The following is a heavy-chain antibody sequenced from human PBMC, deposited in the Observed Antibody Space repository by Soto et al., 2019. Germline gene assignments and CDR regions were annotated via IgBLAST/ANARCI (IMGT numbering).Heavy chain of an antibody. CDR3: AKAILNLRGLAVAGTDLYNWFDP. D-gene: IGHD6-19*01. CDR2: ISYDGSNK. V-gene: IGHV3-30-3*01. Sequence: GGSLRLSCAASGFTFSSYAMHWVRQAPGKGLEWVAVISYDGSNKYYADSVKGRFTISRDNSKNTLYLQMNSLRAEDTAGYYFAKAILNLRGLAVAGTDLYNWFDPWGQGTLVTVSS. J-gene: IGHJ5*02. CDR1: GFTFSSYA.